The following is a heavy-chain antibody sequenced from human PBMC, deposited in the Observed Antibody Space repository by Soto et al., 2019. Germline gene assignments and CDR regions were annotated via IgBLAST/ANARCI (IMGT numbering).Heavy chain of an antibody. Sequence: ASVKVSCKASGYTFTSYGISWVRQAPGQGLEWMGWISAYNGNTNYAQKLQGGVTMTTDTSPSTAYMELRSLRSDDTAVYCCARVASERWYFDLWGRGTLVTVSS. CDR2: ISAYNGNT. V-gene: IGHV1-18*01. CDR1: GYTFTSYG. CDR3: ARVASERWYFDL. J-gene: IGHJ2*01.